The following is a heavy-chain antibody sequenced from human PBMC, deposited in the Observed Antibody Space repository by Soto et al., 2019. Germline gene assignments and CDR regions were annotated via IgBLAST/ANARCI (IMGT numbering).Heavy chain of an antibody. D-gene: IGHD3-3*01. V-gene: IGHV3-23*01. J-gene: IGHJ6*02. CDR1: GFTFSRYA. Sequence: PGGSLRLSCAASGFTFSRYAMSWVRRAPGKGLEWVSGISGSGASTYYADSVKGRFTISRDNSKNTLYLQMNSLRAEDTALYYCAARQNRGMFGLGEALPDVWGQGTTVTVSS. CDR2: ISGSGAST. CDR3: AARQNRGMFGLGEALPDV.